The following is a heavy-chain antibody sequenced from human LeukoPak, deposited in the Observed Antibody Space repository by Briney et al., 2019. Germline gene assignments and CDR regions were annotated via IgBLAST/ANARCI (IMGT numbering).Heavy chain of an antibody. V-gene: IGHV6-1*01. CDR2: TYYRSKWYT. Sequence: SQTLSLTCAISGDSVSSNSASWSWTRQPPSRGLEWLGRTYYRSKWYTEYGVSVGSRMTINVDTSKNHFSLQLNSVTPEDTAVYYCARDLLVTTGYALGYWGQGTLVTVSS. CDR3: ARDLLVTTGYALGY. D-gene: IGHD1-1*01. J-gene: IGHJ4*02. CDR1: GDSVSSNSAS.